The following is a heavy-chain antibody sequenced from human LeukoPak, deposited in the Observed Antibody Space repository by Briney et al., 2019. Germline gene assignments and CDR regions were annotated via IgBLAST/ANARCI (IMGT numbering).Heavy chain of an antibody. CDR2: ISAYNGNT. J-gene: IGHJ4*02. CDR1: GYTFTSYG. Sequence: ASVTVSCTASGYTFTSYGISWVRQAPGQGLEWMGWISAYNGNTNYAQKLQGRVTMTTDTSTSTAYMELRSLRSDDTAVYYCARETQEAAAGMGGEFDYWGQGTLVTVSS. V-gene: IGHV1-18*01. CDR3: ARETQEAAAGMGGEFDY. D-gene: IGHD6-13*01.